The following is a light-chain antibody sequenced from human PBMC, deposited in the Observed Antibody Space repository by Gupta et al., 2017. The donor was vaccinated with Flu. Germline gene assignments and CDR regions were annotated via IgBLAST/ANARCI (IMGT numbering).Light chain of an antibody. V-gene: IGLV2-14*01. CDR3: SSYTSSSTHVV. Sequence: QSALTPPASVSWSPGQSLTLSCTGTSSDVGGYNYVSWYQQHPGKAPNLMIYEVSNRPSGVSNRFSGSKSGNTASLTITGLQADDEADDYCSSYTSSSTHVVFGGGTKLTVL. CDR2: EVS. J-gene: IGLJ2*01. CDR1: SSDVGGYNY.